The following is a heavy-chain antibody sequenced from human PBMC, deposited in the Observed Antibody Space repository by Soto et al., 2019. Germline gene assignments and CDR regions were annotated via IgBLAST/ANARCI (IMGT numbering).Heavy chain of an antibody. Sequence: PGGSLRLSCSASGFTLSSYAMSWVRQAPGKGLEWVSAISGGGGSTYYADSVKGRFTISRDNSKNTLYLQMNSLRAEDTAVYYCAKAGENYYGSGSYPEEDAFDIWGQGTMVTVSS. CDR2: ISGGGGST. CDR3: AKAGENYYGSGSYPEEDAFDI. D-gene: IGHD3-10*01. J-gene: IGHJ3*02. CDR1: GFTLSSYA. V-gene: IGHV3-23*01.